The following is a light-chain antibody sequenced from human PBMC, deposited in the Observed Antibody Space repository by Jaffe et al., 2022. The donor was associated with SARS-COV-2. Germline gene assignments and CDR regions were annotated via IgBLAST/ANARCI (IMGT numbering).Light chain of an antibody. CDR3: QQYHAYPWT. J-gene: IGKJ1*01. Sequence: DIQMTQSPSTLSASVGDRVTITCRASQTIGSWLAWYQQKPGKAPKVLISKASSLERGVPSRFSGSGSGTEFTLTISSLQPDDFATYYCQQYHAYPWTFGQGTKVEI. V-gene: IGKV1-5*03. CDR2: KAS. CDR1: QTIGSW.